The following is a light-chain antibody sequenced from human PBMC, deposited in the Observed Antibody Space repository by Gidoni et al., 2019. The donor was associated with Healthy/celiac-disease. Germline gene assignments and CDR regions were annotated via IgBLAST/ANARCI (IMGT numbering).Light chain of an antibody. V-gene: IGKV3-20*01. CDR1: QSVSSSY. Sequence: VLTQSPGTLSLSPGERATLACRASQSVSSSYLAWYQQKPGQAPRLHIYGASSRATGIPDRFSGSGSGTDFTLTISRLEPEDIAVYYWQQYGSSPWTFGQGTKVEIK. J-gene: IGKJ1*01. CDR3: QQYGSSPWT. CDR2: GAS.